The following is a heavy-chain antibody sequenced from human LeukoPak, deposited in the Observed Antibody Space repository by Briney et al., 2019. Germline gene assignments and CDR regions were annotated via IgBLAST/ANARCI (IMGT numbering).Heavy chain of an antibody. V-gene: IGHV3-21*01. D-gene: IGHD5-12*01. J-gene: IGHJ5*02. CDR2: ISSSSSYI. CDR3: ARVGGWHSGYDS. CDR1: GFTFSSYS. Sequence: PGGSLRLSCSASGFTFSSYSMNWVRQAPGKGLEWVSSISSSSSYIYYADSVKGRFTISRDNAKNSLYLQMNSLRAEDTAVYYCARVGGWHSGYDSWGQGTLVTVSS.